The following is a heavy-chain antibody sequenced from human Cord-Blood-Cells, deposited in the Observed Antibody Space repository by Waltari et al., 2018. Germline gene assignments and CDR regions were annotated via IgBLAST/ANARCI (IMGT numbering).Heavy chain of an antibody. Sequence: QVQLVQSGAEVKKPGASVKVSCKVSGYTLTELSMHWVRQAPGKGLEGMGGVDPEDGEKIDAQKFKGRVTMSEETSTDTAYMELSSLRSEDTAVYYCATTHPGREMRSLAFDIWGQGTMVTVSS. D-gene: IGHD3-16*01. CDR1: GYTLTELS. J-gene: IGHJ3*02. V-gene: IGHV1-24*01. CDR2: VDPEDGEK. CDR3: ATTHPGREMRSLAFDI.